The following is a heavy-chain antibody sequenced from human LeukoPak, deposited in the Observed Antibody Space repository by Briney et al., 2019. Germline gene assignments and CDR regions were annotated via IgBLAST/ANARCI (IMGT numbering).Heavy chain of an antibody. V-gene: IGHV4-34*01. CDR1: GGSFSGYY. J-gene: IGHJ5*02. CDR2: INHSGST. CDR3: ARVMNYYGSGSYRRPPANRFDP. Sequence: PSETLSLTCAVSGGSFSGYYWSWIRQPPGKGLEWIGEINHSGSTNYNPSLKSRVTISVDTSKNQFSLKLSSVTAADTAVYYCARVMNYYGSGSYRRPPANRFDPWGQGTLVTVSS. D-gene: IGHD3-10*01.